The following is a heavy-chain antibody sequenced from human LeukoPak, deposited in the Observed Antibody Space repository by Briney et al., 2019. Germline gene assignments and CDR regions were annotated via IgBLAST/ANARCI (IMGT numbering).Heavy chain of an antibody. CDR1: GFTFASYA. D-gene: IGHD3-9*01. CDR2: ITGSGGNT. CDR3: AKDHAIELRYFDWSLGASYYFDQ. J-gene: IGHJ4*02. Sequence: GGSLRLSCAASGFTFASYAMGWGRQAPGKGLEWVSLITGSGGNTYSADSVKGRFTICRDTSNNTLFLQMNSLRAEDTAVYFCAKDHAIELRYFDWSLGASYYFDQWGQGTQVTVSS. V-gene: IGHV3-23*01.